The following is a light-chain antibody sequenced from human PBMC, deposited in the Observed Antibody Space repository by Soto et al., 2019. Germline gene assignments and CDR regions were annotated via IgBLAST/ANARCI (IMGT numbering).Light chain of an antibody. CDR3: AAWDDSVNGWV. CDR1: SSDIGAGFD. CDR2: GNT. V-gene: IGLV1-40*01. Sequence: QSVLTQPPSVSGAPGQRVTISCSGSSSDIGAGFDVHWYQHLPGTAPKLLIYGNTNRPSGVPGRFSGSKSGTAASLAISGLQSEDEADYYCAAWDDSVNGWVFGGGTKLTVL. J-gene: IGLJ3*02.